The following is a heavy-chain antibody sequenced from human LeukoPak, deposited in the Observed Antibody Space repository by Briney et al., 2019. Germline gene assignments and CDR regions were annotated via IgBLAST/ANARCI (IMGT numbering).Heavy chain of an antibody. Sequence: SQTLSLTCAISGDSVSSNSATWNWIRQSPSRGLEWLGRTYYRSRWYNDYAVSVKSRITINADTSKNQFSLQLNSVTPEDTAVYYCARVPGLVPTYGMDVWGQGTTVTVSS. V-gene: IGHV6-1*01. CDR2: TYYRSRWYN. J-gene: IGHJ6*02. CDR3: ARVPGLVPTYGMDV. CDR1: GDSVSSNSAT. D-gene: IGHD3/OR15-3a*01.